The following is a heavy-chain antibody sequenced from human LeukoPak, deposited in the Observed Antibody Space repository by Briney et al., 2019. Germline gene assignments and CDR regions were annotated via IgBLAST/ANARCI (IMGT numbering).Heavy chain of an antibody. V-gene: IGHV3-23*01. Sequence: GGSLRLSCAASGFTFSRYAMSWVRQAPGKRLEWVSAISGSDAGTYYANSVKGRFTISRDNSRNTLYLQMNSLRAEDTAVYYCAKNKGIAAQYYFDYWGQGTLVTVSS. CDR2: ISGSDAGT. J-gene: IGHJ4*02. CDR1: GFTFSRYA. CDR3: AKNKGIAAQYYFDY. D-gene: IGHD6-13*01.